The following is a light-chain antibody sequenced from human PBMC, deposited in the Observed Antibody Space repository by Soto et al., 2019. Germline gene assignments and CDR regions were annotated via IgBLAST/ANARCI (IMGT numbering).Light chain of an antibody. Sequence: DIHLTQSPSFLSASVGDTVTITCRASQRTSSYLAWFQQKPGRAPKLLIYGASTLQSGVPARFSGSGSGTDFTLAISNLQPEDFATYYCQQLNAYPLTFGQGTRLEIK. J-gene: IGKJ5*01. CDR3: QQLNAYPLT. V-gene: IGKV1-9*01. CDR2: GAS. CDR1: QRTSSY.